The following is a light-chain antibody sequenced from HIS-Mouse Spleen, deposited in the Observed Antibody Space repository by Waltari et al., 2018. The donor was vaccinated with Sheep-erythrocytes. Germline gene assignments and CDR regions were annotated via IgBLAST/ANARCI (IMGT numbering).Light chain of an antibody. V-gene: IGLV3-10*01. Sequence: SYELTQPPSVSVSPGQTARITCSGDALPKQHAYWYPQKSGQAPVLVIYEDSKRPSGIPERFSGSSSGTMATLTISGAQVEDEADYYCYSTDSSGNGVFDGGTKLTVL. CDR2: EDS. CDR3: YSTDSSGNGV. CDR1: ALPKQH. J-gene: IGLJ2*01.